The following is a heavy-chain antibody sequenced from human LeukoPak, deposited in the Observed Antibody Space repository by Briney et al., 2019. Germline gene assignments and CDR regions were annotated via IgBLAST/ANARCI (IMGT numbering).Heavy chain of an antibody. CDR2: INWNGGST. V-gene: IGHV3-20*04. J-gene: IGHJ5*02. D-gene: IGHD3-10*01. Sequence: GGSLRLSCAASGFTFDDYGMSWVRQAPGEGLEWVSGINWNGGSTGYADSVKGRFTITRDNAKNSLYLQMNSLRAEDTALYYCARDSVPMVRGVPTHWFDPWGQGPLVTVSS. CDR1: GFTFDDYG. CDR3: ARDSVPMVRGVPTHWFDP.